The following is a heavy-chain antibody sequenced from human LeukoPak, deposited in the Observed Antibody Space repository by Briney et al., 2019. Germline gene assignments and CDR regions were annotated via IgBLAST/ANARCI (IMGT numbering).Heavy chain of an antibody. D-gene: IGHD4-11*01. Sequence: GGSLRLSCAASGFTFSSYGMHWVRQAPGKGLEWVAVISYDGSNKYYADSVKGRFTISRDNSKNTLYLQMNSLRAEDTAVYYCAKDPDYSNYPTEYYFDYWGQGTLVTVSS. CDR1: GFTFSSYG. CDR3: AKDPDYSNYPTEYYFDY. V-gene: IGHV3-30*18. CDR2: ISYDGSNK. J-gene: IGHJ4*02.